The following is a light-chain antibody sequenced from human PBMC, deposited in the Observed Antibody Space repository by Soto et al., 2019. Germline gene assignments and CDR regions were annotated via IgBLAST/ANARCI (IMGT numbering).Light chain of an antibody. CDR2: AAS. V-gene: IGKV3-20*01. CDR3: HKFGSSPHT. J-gene: IGKJ2*01. Sequence: EIVLTQSPGALSLSPGDRATLSCRASQSVNTRYLAWYQQRPGQAPRLLIYAASSRATGIPDRFSGSGSGTDFTLTIVRLEPEDSGMFYRHKFGSSPHTFGQGTKLEIK. CDR1: QSVNTRY.